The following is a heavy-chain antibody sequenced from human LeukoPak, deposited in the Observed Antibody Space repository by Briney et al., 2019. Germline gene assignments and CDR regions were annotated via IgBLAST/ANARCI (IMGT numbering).Heavy chain of an antibody. Sequence: ASVKVSCKASGYTFTSYGISWVRQAPGQGLEWMGWISAYNGNTNYAQKLQGRVTMTTDTSTSTAYMELRSLRSDDTAVYYCARGRWFGELLDWFDPWGQGTLVTVSS. D-gene: IGHD3-10*01. V-gene: IGHV1-18*01. J-gene: IGHJ5*02. CDR3: ARGRWFGELLDWFDP. CDR1: GYTFTSYG. CDR2: ISAYNGNT.